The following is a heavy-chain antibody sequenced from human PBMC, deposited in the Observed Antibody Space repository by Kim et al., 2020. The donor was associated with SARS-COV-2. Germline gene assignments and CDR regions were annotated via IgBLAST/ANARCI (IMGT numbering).Heavy chain of an antibody. J-gene: IGHJ4*02. CDR1: GYTFTSYG. Sequence: ASVKVSCKASGYTFTSYGISWVRQAPGQGLEWMGWISAYNGNTNYAQKLQGRVTMTTDTSTSTAYMELRSLRSDDTAVYYCARTTNYYDSSGYYPCWGQGTLVTVSS. V-gene: IGHV1-18*01. CDR2: ISAYNGNT. D-gene: IGHD3-22*01. CDR3: ARTTNYYDSSGYYPC.